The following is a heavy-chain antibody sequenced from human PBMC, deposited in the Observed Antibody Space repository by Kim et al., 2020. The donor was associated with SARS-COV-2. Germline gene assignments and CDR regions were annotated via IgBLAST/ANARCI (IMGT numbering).Heavy chain of an antibody. CDR1: GFTFSSYS. CDR3: ARAQGVVVAATPGGWFDP. D-gene: IGHD2-15*01. V-gene: IGHV3-48*04. Sequence: GGSLRLSCAASGFTFSSYSMNWVRQAPGKGLEWVSYISSSSSTIYYADSVKGRFTISRDNAKNSLYLQMNSLRAEDTAVYYCARAQGVVVAATPGGWFDPWGQGTLVTVSS. CDR2: ISSSSSTI. J-gene: IGHJ5*02.